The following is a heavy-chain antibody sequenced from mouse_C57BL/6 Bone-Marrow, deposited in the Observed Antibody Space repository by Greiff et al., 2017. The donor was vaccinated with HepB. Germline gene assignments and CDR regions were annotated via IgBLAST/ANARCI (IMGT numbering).Heavy chain of an antibody. CDR2: ISYSGST. D-gene: IGHD1-1*01. Sequence: VQLKESGPGLAKPSQTLSLTCSVTGYSITSDYWNWVRKFPGNKLEYMGYISYSGSTYYNPPLKSRNSITRDTSKHQYYLQLNSVTTEDTAPYYCARITTNYAMDYSGQGTSVTVSS. J-gene: IGHJ4*01. CDR3: ARITTNYAMDY. V-gene: IGHV3-8*01. CDR1: GYSITSDY.